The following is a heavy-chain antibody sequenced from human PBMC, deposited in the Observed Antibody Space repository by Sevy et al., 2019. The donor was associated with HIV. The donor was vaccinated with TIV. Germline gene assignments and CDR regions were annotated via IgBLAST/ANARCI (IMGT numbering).Heavy chain of an antibody. CDR3: ARFSYYYDSRLLYGMDV. D-gene: IGHD3-22*01. J-gene: IGHJ6*02. Sequence: GGSLRLSCAASGFTFSSYGMHWVRQAPGKGLEWVAVIWYDGSNKYYADSVKGRFTISRDNSTNTLYLQMNSLRAEDTAVYYCARFSYYYDSRLLYGMDVWGQGTTVTVSS. CDR2: IWYDGSNK. V-gene: IGHV3-33*01. CDR1: GFTFSSYG.